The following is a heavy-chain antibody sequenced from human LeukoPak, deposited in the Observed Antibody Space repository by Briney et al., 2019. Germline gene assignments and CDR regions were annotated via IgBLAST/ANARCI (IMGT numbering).Heavy chain of an antibody. CDR3: AREGHSSSWPFDY. Sequence: ASVKVSCKASGYTFTGYYMHWVRQAPGQGLEWMGWINPNSGGTNYAQKFQGRVTMTRDTSISTAYMELSRLRSDDTAVYYCAREGHSSSWPFDYWGQGTLVTVSS. CDR2: INPNSGGT. CDR1: GYTFTGYY. V-gene: IGHV1-2*02. J-gene: IGHJ4*02. D-gene: IGHD6-13*01.